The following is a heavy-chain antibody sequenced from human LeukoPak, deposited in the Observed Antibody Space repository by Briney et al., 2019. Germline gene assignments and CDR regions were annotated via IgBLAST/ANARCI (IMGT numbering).Heavy chain of an antibody. CDR2: IIGSGSST. Sequence: GGSLRLSCAASGFTFSTYAMGWVRQAPGKGLEWVSGIIGSGSSTYYADSVKSRFTISRDNSKNMLYLQMNSLRAEDTAVYYCASSTNSVTHDAFDIWGQGTMVTVSS. CDR1: GFTFSTYA. D-gene: IGHD4-17*01. CDR3: ASSTNSVTHDAFDI. J-gene: IGHJ3*02. V-gene: IGHV3-23*01.